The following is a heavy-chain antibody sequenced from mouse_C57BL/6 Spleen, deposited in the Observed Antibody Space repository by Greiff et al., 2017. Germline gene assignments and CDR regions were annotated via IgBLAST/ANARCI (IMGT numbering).Heavy chain of an antibody. CDR1: GYTFTSYW. V-gene: IGHV1-69*01. CDR3: ASLGYYGSSPLFAY. Sequence: QVQLQQPGAELVMPGASVKLSCQASGYTFTSYWMHWVKQRPGQGLEWIGEIDPSYSYTNYNQKFKGKSTLTVAKSSSTAYMQLRILTSEYSAVYYCASLGYYGSSPLFAYWGQGTLVTVSA. CDR2: IDPSYSYT. D-gene: IGHD1-1*01. J-gene: IGHJ3*01.